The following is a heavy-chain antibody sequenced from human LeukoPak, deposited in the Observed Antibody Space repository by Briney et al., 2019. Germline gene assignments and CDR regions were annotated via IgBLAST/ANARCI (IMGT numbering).Heavy chain of an antibody. Sequence: GSSVNVSCKASGYTFTVYYMHWVRQAPGQGRDWMGWINPNSGGTNYAQKFQGRVTMTSDTSSSTADIEVSRLRYDDAAVYYCARVVAVNYFDYWGQGTLVTVSS. V-gene: IGHV1-2*02. CDR2: INPNSGGT. CDR3: ARVVAVNYFDY. J-gene: IGHJ4*02. D-gene: IGHD6-19*01. CDR1: GYTFTVYY.